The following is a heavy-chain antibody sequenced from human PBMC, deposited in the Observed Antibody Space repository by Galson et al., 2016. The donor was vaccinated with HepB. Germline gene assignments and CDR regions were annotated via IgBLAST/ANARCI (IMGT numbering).Heavy chain of an antibody. CDR3: AKSGWPSGVYNWFDP. V-gene: IGHV3-33*03. J-gene: IGHJ5*02. CDR2: VWYDGSYK. CDR1: GFTFSSYG. D-gene: IGHD3-10*01. Sequence: SLRLSCAASGFTFSSYGMHWVRQAPGRGLEWVAVVWYDGSYKYYADSVKGRFTISRDESKNTFYLHMNSLRVEDTAVYYCAKSGWPSGVYNWFDPWGQGTLVTVSS.